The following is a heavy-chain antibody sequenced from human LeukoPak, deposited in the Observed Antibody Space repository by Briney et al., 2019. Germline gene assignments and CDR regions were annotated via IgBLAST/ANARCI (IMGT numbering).Heavy chain of an antibody. CDR1: GFTVSSNY. D-gene: IGHD3-22*01. CDR3: AKDERARTLYYYDSSGYYKY. V-gene: IGHV3-53*01. CDR2: IYGGGNI. Sequence: GGSLRLSCAASGFTVSSNYMNWVRQAPGKGLEWVSVIYGGGNIYYADSVKGRFTISRDDSKNTLYLQMNSLRAEDTAVYYCAKDERARTLYYYDSSGYYKYWGQGTLVTVSS. J-gene: IGHJ4*02.